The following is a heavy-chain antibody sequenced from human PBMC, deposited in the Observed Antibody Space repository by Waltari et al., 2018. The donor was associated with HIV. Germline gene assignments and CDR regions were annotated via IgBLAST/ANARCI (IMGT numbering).Heavy chain of an antibody. CDR3: AGEMPTIIGDAFDI. CDR1: GLPFSNRW. V-gene: IGHV3-7*01. D-gene: IGHD3-16*02. J-gene: IGHJ3*02. CDR2: INQDGSEK. Sequence: EVQLVESGGGLVQPGGPLRLPCAASGLPFSNRWLNWVRQAPGKGLEWVANINQDGSEKYYVDSVKGRFTISRDNAKNSLYLQMNNLRAEDTAVYYCAGEMPTIIGDAFDIWGQGTMVTISS.